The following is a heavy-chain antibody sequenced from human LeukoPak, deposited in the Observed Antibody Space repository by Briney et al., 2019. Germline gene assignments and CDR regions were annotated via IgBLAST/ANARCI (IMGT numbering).Heavy chain of an antibody. CDR2: INHSGGT. CDR3: ARHSHRIYDC. Sequence: SETLSLTCAVYGGSFSGYYWSWIRQPPGKGLEWIGEINHSGGTNYNPSLKSRVTISVDTSKNQFSLKLSSVTAADTAVYYCARHSHRIYDCWGQGTLVTVSS. D-gene: IGHD5-12*01. J-gene: IGHJ4*02. V-gene: IGHV4-34*01. CDR1: GGSFSGYY.